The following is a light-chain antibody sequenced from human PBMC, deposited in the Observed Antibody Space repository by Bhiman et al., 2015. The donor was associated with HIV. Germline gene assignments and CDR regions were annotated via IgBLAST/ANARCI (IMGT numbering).Light chain of an antibody. Sequence: GPGKTARITCGGNNIGSKSVHWYQQKPGQAPVMVIYYDNDRPSGIPERFSGSNSGNTATLTISRVEAGDEADYYCQLWDNSSDHPLVFGTGTKVTVL. CDR1: NIGSKS. V-gene: IGLV3-21*04. CDR2: YDN. J-gene: IGLJ1*01. CDR3: QLWDNSSDHPLV.